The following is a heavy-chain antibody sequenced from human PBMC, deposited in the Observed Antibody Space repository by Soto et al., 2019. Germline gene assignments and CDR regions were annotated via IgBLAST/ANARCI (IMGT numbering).Heavy chain of an antibody. V-gene: IGHV4-61*01. CDR1: GGSVSSGSYY. D-gene: IGHD5-18*01. CDR2: IYYSGST. J-gene: IGHJ6*02. CDR3: ARGHSYGTYYYYGMDV. Sequence: PLETLSLTCTVSGGSVSSGSYYWSWIRQPPGKGLEWIGYIYYSGSTNYNPSLKSRVTISVDTSKNQFSLKLSSVTAADTAVYYCARGHSYGTYYYYGMDVWGQGTTVTVSS.